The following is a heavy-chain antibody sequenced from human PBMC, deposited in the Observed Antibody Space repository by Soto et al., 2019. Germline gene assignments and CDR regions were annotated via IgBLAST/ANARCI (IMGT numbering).Heavy chain of an antibody. CDR2: IHSSGST. Sequence: SETLSLTCTVSGASMNSYHWSWIRQPAGKGLEWIGHIHSSGSTNYNPSLKSRVTMSVDTSKNQFSLRLMPLTAADTAVYYCARDQGVAAAGITWFDPWGQGSLVTVSS. V-gene: IGHV4-4*07. J-gene: IGHJ5*02. D-gene: IGHD6-13*01. CDR3: ARDQGVAAAGITWFDP. CDR1: GASMNSYH.